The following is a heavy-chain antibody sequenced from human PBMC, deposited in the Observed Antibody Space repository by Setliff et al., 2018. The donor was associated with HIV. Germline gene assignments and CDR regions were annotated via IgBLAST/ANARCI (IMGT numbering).Heavy chain of an antibody. Sequence: ASVKVSCKTSGYTFTNYAIQWVRQAPGQGLQWMGWINAGNGNTKYSQEFQGRVTITRDTSASTAYMELSSLRFEDMAMYYCARERDSSGYQFDPWGPGTLVTVSS. D-gene: IGHD3-22*01. CDR1: GYTFTNYA. V-gene: IGHV1-3*03. CDR3: ARERDSSGYQFDP. CDR2: INAGNGNT. J-gene: IGHJ5*02.